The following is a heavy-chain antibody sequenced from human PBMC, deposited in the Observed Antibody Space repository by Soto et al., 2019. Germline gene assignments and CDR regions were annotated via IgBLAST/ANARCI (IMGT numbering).Heavy chain of an antibody. CDR2: IYWDDDE. D-gene: IGHD3-10*01. CDR3: AHSRNLITEDAQVGDFDY. V-gene: IGHV2-5*02. J-gene: IGHJ4*02. Sequence: QITLKESGPTLVNPTQTHTLTCNFSGFSLTTDGVGVGWVRQPPGGALEWLSLIYWDDDERYSPSLKTRLTITKDPSKNQVDLIMTNMDPVDTATYYCAHSRNLITEDAQVGDFDYWGQGILVTVSS. CDR1: GFSLTTDGVG.